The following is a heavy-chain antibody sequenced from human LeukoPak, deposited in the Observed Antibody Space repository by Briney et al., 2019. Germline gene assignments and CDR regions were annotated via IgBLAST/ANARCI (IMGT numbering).Heavy chain of an antibody. Sequence: SETLSLTCAVSGGSISSTNWWSWVRQPPGKGLEWIGEIFPSGSTNYNPSLKSRLTISLDTSKNQFSLRLSSVTAADTAVYYCARHLNAGSYPLDHWGQGTLVTVSS. V-gene: IGHV4-4*02. CDR3: ARHLNAGSYPLDH. CDR2: IFPSGST. J-gene: IGHJ4*02. CDR1: GGSISSTNW. D-gene: IGHD1-26*01.